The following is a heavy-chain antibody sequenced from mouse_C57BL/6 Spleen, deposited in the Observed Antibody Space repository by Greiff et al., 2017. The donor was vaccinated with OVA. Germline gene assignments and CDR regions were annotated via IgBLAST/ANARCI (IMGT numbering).Heavy chain of an antibody. CDR1: GFTFSSYT. Sequence: EVMLVESGGGLVKPGGSLKLSCAASGFTFSSYTMSWVRQTPEKRLEWVATISGGGGNTYYPDSVKGRFTISRDNAKNTLYLQMSSLRSEDTALYYCARHRGNYYFDYWGQGTTLTVSS. CDR3: ARHRGNYYFDY. V-gene: IGHV5-9*01. J-gene: IGHJ2*01. D-gene: IGHD2-1*01. CDR2: ISGGGGNT.